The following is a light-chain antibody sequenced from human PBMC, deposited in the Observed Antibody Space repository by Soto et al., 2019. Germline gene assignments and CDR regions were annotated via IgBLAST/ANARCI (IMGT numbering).Light chain of an antibody. V-gene: IGLV8-61*01. CDR2: STN. J-gene: IGLJ3*02. CDR3: VLPGV. CDR1: SGSVSTSYY. Sequence: QAVVTQEPSFSVSPGGTVTPTCGLSSGSVSTSYYPSWYQQTPGQAPRTLIYSTNTRSSGVPDRFSGSILGNKAARTITGAHADDESDYYCVLPGVFGGGTKLTVL.